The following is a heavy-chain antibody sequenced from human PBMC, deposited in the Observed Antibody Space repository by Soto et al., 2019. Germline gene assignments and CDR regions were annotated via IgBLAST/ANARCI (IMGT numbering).Heavy chain of an antibody. CDR3: ARVVKAGDYGDYGRYYFDY. Sequence: ASVKVSCKASGYTFTYYEITWVRQAPGQGLEWIGWISAYSGNTNYAQKLQGRLTMTTDTSTNTAYMELRSLRSDDTAVYYCARVVKAGDYGDYGRYYFDYWGHGTRVTVAS. CDR1: GYTFTYYE. CDR2: ISAYSGNT. V-gene: IGHV1-18*04. J-gene: IGHJ4*01. D-gene: IGHD4-17*01.